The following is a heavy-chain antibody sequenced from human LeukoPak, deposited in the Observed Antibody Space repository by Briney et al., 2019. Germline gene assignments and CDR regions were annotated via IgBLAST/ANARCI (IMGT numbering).Heavy chain of an antibody. CDR3: SRLFPDSGSYSTPYYYYYMDV. V-gene: IGHV4-39*01. J-gene: IGHJ6*03. D-gene: IGHD1-26*01. CDR1: GGSISSSSYY. CDR2: IYYSGST. Sequence: SETLSLTCTVSGGSISSSSYYWGWIGQPPGKGLEWIGSIYYSGSTYYNPSLKSRVTISVDTSKNQFSLKLSSVTAADTAVYYCSRLFPDSGSYSTPYYYYYMDVWGKGTTVTISS.